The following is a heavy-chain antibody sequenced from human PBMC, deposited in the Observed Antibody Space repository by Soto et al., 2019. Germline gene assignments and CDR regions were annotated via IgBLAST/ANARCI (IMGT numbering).Heavy chain of an antibody. J-gene: IGHJ6*02. CDR3: ARDCSGGSCYPGVEV. CDR2: ISSSGYI. D-gene: IGHD2-15*01. Sequence: GGSLRLSCAASGFNFNSYTINWVRQAPGKRPEWLSSISSSGYIFSTDSVRGRFTISRDNAKNSVYLQINSLRAEDTAVYFCARDCSGGSCYPGVEVWVQRSSVTASS. CDR1: GFNFNSYT. V-gene: IGHV3-21*01.